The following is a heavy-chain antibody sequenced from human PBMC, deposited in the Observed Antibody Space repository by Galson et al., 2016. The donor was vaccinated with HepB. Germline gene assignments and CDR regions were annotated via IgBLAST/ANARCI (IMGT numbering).Heavy chain of an antibody. V-gene: IGHV4-34*01. CDR2: ISHSGST. CDR1: GGSLSGHY. Sequence: SETLSLTCAANGGSLSGHYWGWVRQPPGMGLGWIGEISHSGSTHYNPALKSRVILSVDTSKNQFSLKLTSVTAADTAVYFCTRVGYNGYDFGGMDVWDKGTTVTVSS. D-gene: IGHD5-12*01. CDR3: TRVGYNGYDFGGMDV. J-gene: IGHJ6*04.